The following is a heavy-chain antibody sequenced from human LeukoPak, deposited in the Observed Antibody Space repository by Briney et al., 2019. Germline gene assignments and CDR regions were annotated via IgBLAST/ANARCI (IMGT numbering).Heavy chain of an antibody. Sequence: PGGSLRLSCAASGFTFAIHAMTWVRQAPGKGLEWVSGISGDGASTHYAESVKGQFTISRDNSQNTLFLQMNSLRVEDTAIYYCARIEGSTFDYWGQGTLVTVSS. CDR2: ISGDGAST. J-gene: IGHJ4*02. V-gene: IGHV3-23*01. CDR1: GFTFAIHA. CDR3: ARIEGSTFDY.